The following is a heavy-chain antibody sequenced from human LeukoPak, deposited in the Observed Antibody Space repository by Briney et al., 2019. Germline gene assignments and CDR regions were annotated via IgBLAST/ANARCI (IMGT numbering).Heavy chain of an antibody. D-gene: IGHD6-13*01. V-gene: IGHV1-18*01. J-gene: IGHJ4*02. CDR1: GYTFTSYG. CDR3: ARAYSSSWDFDY. Sequence: ASVKVSCNASGYTFTSYGISWVRQAPGHGLEWMGCIAAYNGNTNYAQKLQGRVTMTTDTSTSTASMELRSLRSDDTAMYYCARAYSSSWDFDYWGQGTLVTVSS. CDR2: IAAYNGNT.